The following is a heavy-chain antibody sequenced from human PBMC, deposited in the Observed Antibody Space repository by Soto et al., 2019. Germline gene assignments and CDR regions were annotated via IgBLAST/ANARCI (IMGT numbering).Heavy chain of an antibody. J-gene: IGHJ6*02. D-gene: IGHD5-18*01. CDR2: MNPNSGNT. CDR1: GYTFTSYD. V-gene: IGHV1-8*01. Sequence: GASVKVSCKASGYTFTSYDINWVRQATGQGLEWMGWMNPNSGNTGYAQKFQGRVTMTRNTSISTAYMELSSLRSEDTAVYYCARGGVSLGDTAMADYYYYGMDVWGQGTTVTVSS. CDR3: ARGGVSLGDTAMADYYYYGMDV.